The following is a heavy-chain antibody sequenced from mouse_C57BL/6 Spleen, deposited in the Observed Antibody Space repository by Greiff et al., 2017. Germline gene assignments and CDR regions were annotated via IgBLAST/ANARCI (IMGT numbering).Heavy chain of an antibody. D-gene: IGHD1-1*01. J-gene: IGHJ1*03. CDR3: ARGGGSSLHWYFDV. V-gene: IGHV1-80*01. CDR2: IYPGDGDT. CDR1: GYAFSSYW. Sequence: VKLMESGAELVKPGASVKISCKASGYAFSSYWMNWVKQRPGKGLEWIGQIYPGDGDTNYNGKFKGKATLTADKSSSTAYMQLSSLTSEDSAVYFCARGGGSSLHWYFDVWGTGTTVTVSS.